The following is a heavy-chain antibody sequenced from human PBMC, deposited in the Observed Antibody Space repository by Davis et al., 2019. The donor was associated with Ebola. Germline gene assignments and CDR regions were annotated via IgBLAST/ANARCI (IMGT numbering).Heavy chain of an antibody. D-gene: IGHD6-25*01. Sequence: PGGSLRLSCKGSGYSFTSYWIGWVRQMPGKGLEWMGIIYPGDSDTRYSPSFQGQVTISADKSISTAYLQWSSLKASDTAMYYCARLHSSVGGDLDYWGQGTLVTVSS. J-gene: IGHJ4*02. CDR1: GYSFTSYW. V-gene: IGHV5-51*01. CDR3: ARLHSSVGGDLDY. CDR2: IYPGDSDT.